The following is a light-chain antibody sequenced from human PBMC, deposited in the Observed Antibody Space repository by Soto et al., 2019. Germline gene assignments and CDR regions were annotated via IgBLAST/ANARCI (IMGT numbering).Light chain of an antibody. CDR3: MQGIYWPYT. Sequence: DVVMTQSPLSLPVTLGQPPSISCRSRQSPLYSDGNTYLNWFHQRPGQSPRRLIYKVSHRDSGVPDIFSGCGSGTDFTLQINRGEAEGVGVYSCMQGIYWPYTFGLKTQLEI. CDR2: KVS. CDR1: QSPLYSDGNTY. J-gene: IGKJ2*01. V-gene: IGKV2-30*01.